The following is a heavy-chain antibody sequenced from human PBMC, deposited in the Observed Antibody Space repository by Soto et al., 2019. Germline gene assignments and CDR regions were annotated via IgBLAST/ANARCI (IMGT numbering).Heavy chain of an antibody. V-gene: IGHV3-21*06. Sequence: EVQLVESGGGLVKPGGSLRLSCAASGFMFGSHTMTWVRQAPGKGLEWVASISSVSSYIYYADSVKGRFTISRDNAKDSLYLQMDSLRAEDTAVYFCAREVVGPTTNWFDPWGKGPLVTVSS. CDR1: GFMFGSHT. CDR3: AREVVGPTTNWFDP. CDR2: ISSVSSYI. D-gene: IGHD1-26*01. J-gene: IGHJ5*02.